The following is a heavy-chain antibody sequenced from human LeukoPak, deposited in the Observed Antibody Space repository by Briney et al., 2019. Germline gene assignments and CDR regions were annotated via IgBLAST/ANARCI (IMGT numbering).Heavy chain of an antibody. D-gene: IGHD3-3*02. J-gene: IGHJ6*02. CDR3: TTLSRYYYYGMDV. CDR1: GYTLTELS. Sequence: ASVKVSCKVSGYTLTELSMHWVRQAPGKGLEWMGGFDPEDGETIYAQRFQGRVTMTEDTSTDTAYMELSSLRSEDTAVYYCTTLSRYYYYGMDVWGQGTTVTVSS. V-gene: IGHV1-24*01. CDR2: FDPEDGET.